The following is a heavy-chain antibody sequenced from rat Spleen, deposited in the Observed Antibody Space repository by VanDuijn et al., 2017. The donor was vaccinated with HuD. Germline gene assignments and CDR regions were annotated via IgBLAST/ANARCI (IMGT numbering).Heavy chain of an antibody. J-gene: IGHJ1*01. Sequence: EVQLQESGPGLVKPSQSLSLTCSVTGYSITSNYWGWIRKFPGNKMEWIGHISYSGSTSYNPSLKSRISITRDTSKNQFFLQLNSVTTEDTATYYCARSKGYYYDGPDFWGPGTMVTVSS. V-gene: IGHV3-1*01. CDR2: ISYSGST. CDR3: ARSKGYYYDGPDF. D-gene: IGHD1-12*02. CDR1: GYSITSNY.